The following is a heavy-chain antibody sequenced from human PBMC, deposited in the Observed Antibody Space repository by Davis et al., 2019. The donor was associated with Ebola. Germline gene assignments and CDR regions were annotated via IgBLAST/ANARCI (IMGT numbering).Heavy chain of an antibody. CDR3: ARGSKWELLTFAFDY. CDR2: ISSSSSYI. CDR1: GFTFSSYS. Sequence: GESLKISCAASGFTFSSYSMNWVRQAPGKGLEWVSSISSSSSYIYYADSVKGRFTISRDNAKNSLYLQMNSLRAEDTAVYYCARGSKWELLTFAFDYWGQGTLVTVSS. D-gene: IGHD1-26*01. J-gene: IGHJ4*02. V-gene: IGHV3-21*01.